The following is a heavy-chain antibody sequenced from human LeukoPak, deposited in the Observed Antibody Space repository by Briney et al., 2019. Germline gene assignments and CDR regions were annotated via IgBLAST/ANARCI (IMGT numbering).Heavy chain of an antibody. J-gene: IGHJ4*02. D-gene: IGHD5-24*01. CDR2: IHSDGSTT. V-gene: IGHV3-74*01. CDR1: GFTFSSYW. CDR3: TRDAWMASTPLDY. Sequence: GGSLRLSCAASGFTFSSYWMHWVRQAPGKGLVWVSRIHSDGSTTNYADSVKGRFTISRDNAKNTLYLQMNSLRAEDTAVYHCTRDAWMASTPLDYWGQGTLVTVPS.